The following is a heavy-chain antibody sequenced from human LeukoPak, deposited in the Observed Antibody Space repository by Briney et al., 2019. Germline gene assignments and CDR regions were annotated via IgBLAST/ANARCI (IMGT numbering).Heavy chain of an antibody. D-gene: IGHD6-13*01. CDR3: ARGFLYSSSWPGHIDY. CDR2: IYYSGST. J-gene: IGHJ4*02. Sequence: SETLPLTFTVHGGSISSYYWSSIPQPPGKGLEWIGYIYYSGSTNYNPSLKSRVTISVDTSNNQFSLKLSSVTAADTAVYYCARGFLYSSSWPGHIDYWGQGTLVTVSS. V-gene: IGHV4-59*01. CDR1: GGSISSYY.